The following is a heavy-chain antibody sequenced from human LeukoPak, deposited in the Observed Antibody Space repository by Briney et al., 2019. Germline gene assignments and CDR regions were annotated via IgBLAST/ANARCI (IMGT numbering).Heavy chain of an antibody. Sequence: SQTLSLTCAVSGGSISSGGYSWSWIRQPPGKGLEWIGYIYHSGSTYYNPSLKSRVTISVDRSKNQFSLKLSSVTAADTAVYYCARSSDGYIPSFDYWGQGNLVTVSS. CDR1: GGSISSGGYS. J-gene: IGHJ4*02. V-gene: IGHV4-30-2*01. CDR2: IYHSGST. CDR3: ARSSDGYIPSFDY. D-gene: IGHD5-24*01.